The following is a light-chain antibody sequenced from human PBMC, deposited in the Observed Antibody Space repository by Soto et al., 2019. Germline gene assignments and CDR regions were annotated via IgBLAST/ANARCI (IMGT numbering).Light chain of an antibody. V-gene: IGKV1-39*01. CDR3: QHTYTVPWT. CDR2: AAS. CDR1: QSISSD. J-gene: IGKJ1*01. Sequence: DIQMTQSPSSLSASVGDRVTITCRAGQSISSDLNWYQQKPGKAPKLLIFAASSLQSGVPSRFSGSGSETDFTLTISSLQPVDFATYYCQHTYTVPWTFGQGTQVEIK.